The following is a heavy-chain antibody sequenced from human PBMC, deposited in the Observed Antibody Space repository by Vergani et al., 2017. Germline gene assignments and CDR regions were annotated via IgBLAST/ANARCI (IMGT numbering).Heavy chain of an antibody. CDR1: GYTFSNYY. CDR2: INPSGGHT. CDR3: AREGYCSSTSCFPQD. Sequence: QVQVVQSGAEVKKSGASVKVSCKTSGYTFSNYYMHWVRQAPGQGLEWMGIINPSGGHTNYAQKFQGRVTMTRDTSTSTVYMELSSLRSEDTAVYYCAREGYCSSTSCFPQDWGQGTLVTVSS. V-gene: IGHV1-46*01. J-gene: IGHJ4*02. D-gene: IGHD2-2*01.